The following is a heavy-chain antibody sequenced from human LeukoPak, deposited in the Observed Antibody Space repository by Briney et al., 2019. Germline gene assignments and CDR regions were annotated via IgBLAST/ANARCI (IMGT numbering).Heavy chain of an antibody. V-gene: IGHV3-48*04. D-gene: IGHD6-19*01. Sequence: GGSLRLSCAASGFTFSSYSMNWVRQAPGKGLEWVSYISSSSSTIYYADSVKGRFTISRDNAKNSLYLQMNSLRAEDTAVYYCAREHRIAVAGVYYFDYWGQGTLVTVSS. CDR2: ISSSSSTI. J-gene: IGHJ4*02. CDR1: GFTFSSYS. CDR3: AREHRIAVAGVYYFDY.